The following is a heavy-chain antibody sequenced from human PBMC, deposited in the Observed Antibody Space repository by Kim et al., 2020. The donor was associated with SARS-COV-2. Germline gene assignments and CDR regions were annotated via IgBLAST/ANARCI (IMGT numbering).Heavy chain of an antibody. CDR3: ATGGIVGAMGGY. Sequence: IYAQKFQGRVTMTEDTSTDTAYMELSSLRSEDTAVYYCATGGIVGAMGGYWGQGTLVTVSS. D-gene: IGHD1-26*01. J-gene: IGHJ4*02. V-gene: IGHV1-24*01.